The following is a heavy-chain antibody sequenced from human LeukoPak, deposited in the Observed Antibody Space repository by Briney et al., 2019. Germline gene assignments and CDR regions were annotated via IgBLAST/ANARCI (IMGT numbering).Heavy chain of an antibody. J-gene: IGHJ3*01. D-gene: IGHD6-25*01. CDR1: GYTFKSYD. CDR3: ARAAAGGDDPFDV. CDR2: MNPNNDNA. V-gene: IGHV1-8*01. Sequence: GASVKVSCKASGYTFKSYDINWVRQAPGQGLEWMAWMNPNNDNAGSAQKFQGRVTMTRDTSINTAYMELSSLRSDDTGVYYCARAAAGGDDPFDVWGQGSLIIVSS.